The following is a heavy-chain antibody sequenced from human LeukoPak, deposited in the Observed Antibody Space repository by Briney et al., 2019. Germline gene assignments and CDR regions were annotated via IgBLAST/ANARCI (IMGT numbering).Heavy chain of an antibody. V-gene: IGHV3-23*01. CDR3: SKDISEARDYFDY. CDR2: ISGNGGST. Sequence: GGSLRLSCAASGFTFSSYVMSWARQAPGKGLEWVSAISGNGGSTYYADSVKGRFTISRDNSKNTLPLQMNSLRAEDTAVYYCSKDISEARDYFDYWGQGTLVTVSS. CDR1: GFTFSSYV. J-gene: IGHJ4*02.